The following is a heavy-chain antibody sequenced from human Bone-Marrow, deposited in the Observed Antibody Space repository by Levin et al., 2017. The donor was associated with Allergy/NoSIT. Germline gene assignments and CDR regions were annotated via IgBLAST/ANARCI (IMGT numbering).Heavy chain of an antibody. CDR1: GFTFSSYW. CDR3: ARDLPDMIQGVIVDY. V-gene: IGHV3-7*01. J-gene: IGHJ4*02. Sequence: GGSLRLSCAASGFTFSSYWMTWVRQAPGKGLEWVANIKQDGSEKHYVDSLKGRFAISRDNAKNSLYLQMNSLRAEDTAVYYCARDLPDMIQGVIVDYWGQGTLVTVSS. D-gene: IGHD3-10*01. CDR2: IKQDGSEK.